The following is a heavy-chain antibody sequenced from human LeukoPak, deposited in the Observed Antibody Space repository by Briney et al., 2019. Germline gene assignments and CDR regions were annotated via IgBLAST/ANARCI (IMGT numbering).Heavy chain of an antibody. CDR1: GFTFDDYA. CDR3: AKDYY. V-gene: IGHV3-43*02. CDR2: IRADGITT. J-gene: IGHJ4*02. Sequence: PRGSPRLSCAASGFTFDDYAMHWVRQAPGKGLEWVSLIRADGITTYYADSVKGRFTISRDSSKNSLYLQMNSLRTEDSALYYCAKDYYWGQGTLVTVSS.